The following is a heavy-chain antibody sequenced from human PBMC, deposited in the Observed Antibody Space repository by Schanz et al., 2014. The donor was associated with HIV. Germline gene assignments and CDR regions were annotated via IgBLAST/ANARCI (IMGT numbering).Heavy chain of an antibody. CDR2: ISYDGSNE. D-gene: IGHD3-22*01. CDR1: GFIFRTHG. J-gene: IGHJ4*02. CDR3: AKDFPDYYHNSGYFRY. V-gene: IGHV3-30*18. Sequence: QVQLVETGGGVVQPGRSLRLSCAASGFIFRTHGMHWVRQAPGKGLEWVAVISYDGSNEYYGDSVKGRFTISRDNSKNTLYLQMNSLRVDDTAIYYCAKDFPDYYHNSGYFRYWGQGTLVTVSS.